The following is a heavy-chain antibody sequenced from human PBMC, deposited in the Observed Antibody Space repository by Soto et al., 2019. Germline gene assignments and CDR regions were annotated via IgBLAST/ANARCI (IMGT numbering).Heavy chain of an antibody. CDR1: GFSLTTRGVG. Sequence: GHTLVNPTQTLTLTCTFSGFSLTTRGVGVGWIRQPPGKALECLALIYWDDDKRYSPSLQSRLSITKDTSKNQVVLTMTNVDPVDTATYYCAHIPNYYQYDWFDPWGQGTLVTVSS. V-gene: IGHV2-5*02. CDR3: AHIPNYYQYDWFDP. D-gene: IGHD3-16*01. J-gene: IGHJ5*02. CDR2: IYWDDDK.